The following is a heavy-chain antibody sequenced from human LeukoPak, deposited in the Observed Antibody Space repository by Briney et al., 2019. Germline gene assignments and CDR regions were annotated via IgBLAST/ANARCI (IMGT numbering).Heavy chain of an antibody. J-gene: IGHJ4*02. CDR3: ARGPATIWYFDY. Sequence: ASVKVSCKASGYTFTGYYMHWVRQAPGQGLEWMGWINPNSGGTNYAQKFLGWVTMTRDTSISTAYMELSRLRSDDTAVYYCARGPATIWYFDYWGQGTLVTVSS. CDR1: GYTFTGYY. D-gene: IGHD5-12*01. CDR2: INPNSGGT. V-gene: IGHV1-2*04.